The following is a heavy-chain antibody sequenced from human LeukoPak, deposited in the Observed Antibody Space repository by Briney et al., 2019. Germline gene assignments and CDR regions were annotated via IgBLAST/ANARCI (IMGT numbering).Heavy chain of an antibody. Sequence: ASVKVSCKASGYTFTSYDINWVRQATGQGLEWMGWMNPNSGNTGYAQKFQGRVTITTDESTSTAYMELSSLRSEDTAVYYCARGIEYSSSDWGQGTLVTVSS. V-gene: IGHV1-8*03. CDR3: ARGIEYSSSD. D-gene: IGHD6-6*01. J-gene: IGHJ4*02. CDR1: GYTFTSYD. CDR2: MNPNSGNT.